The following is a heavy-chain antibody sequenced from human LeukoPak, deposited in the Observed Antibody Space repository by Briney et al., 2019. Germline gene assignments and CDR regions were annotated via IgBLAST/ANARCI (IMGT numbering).Heavy chain of an antibody. Sequence: GGSLRLSCTASGFTFNNYAMSWVRQAPGKGLEWVSATGASGSTTYYADSVKGRFTISRDNSKNTLYLQMSSLRAEDTALYYCARQGGDTTMVRKTLYAFDFRGQGTLVTVSS. CDR3: ARQGGDTTMVRKTLYAFDF. V-gene: IGHV3-23*01. J-gene: IGHJ3*01. D-gene: IGHD3-10*01. CDR1: GFTFNNYA. CDR2: TGASGSTT.